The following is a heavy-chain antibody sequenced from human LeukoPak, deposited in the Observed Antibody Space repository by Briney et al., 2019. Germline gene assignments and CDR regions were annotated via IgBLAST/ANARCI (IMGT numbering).Heavy chain of an antibody. V-gene: IGHV3-30*02. CDR1: GFTFSTYG. J-gene: IGHJ6*03. CDR3: ARDGYYGSGTGYYYYMDV. CDR2: IRYDGSNE. D-gene: IGHD3-10*01. Sequence: GGSLRFSCAASGFTFSTYGMHWVRQAPGKGLEWVAFIRYDGSNEYYADSVKGRFTISRDNSKNTLYLQMGSLRAEDMAVYYCARDGYYGSGTGYYYYMDVWGKGTTVTVSS.